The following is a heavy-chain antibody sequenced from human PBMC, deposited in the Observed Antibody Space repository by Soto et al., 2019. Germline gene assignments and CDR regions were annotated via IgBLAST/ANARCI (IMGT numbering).Heavy chain of an antibody. CDR1: GFTFSSYA. V-gene: IGHV3-23*01. D-gene: IGHD6-13*01. J-gene: IGHJ4*02. Sequence: EVQLLESGGGLVQPGGSLRLSGAASGFTFSSYAMSWVRQAPGKGLEWVSAISGNGGSTYYADSVKGRFTISRDNSKNTLYQQMNSLRAEDTAVYYCAKTLRAAAGIGNLGYIDYWGQGTLVTVSS. CDR3: AKTLRAAAGIGNLGYIDY. CDR2: ISGNGGST.